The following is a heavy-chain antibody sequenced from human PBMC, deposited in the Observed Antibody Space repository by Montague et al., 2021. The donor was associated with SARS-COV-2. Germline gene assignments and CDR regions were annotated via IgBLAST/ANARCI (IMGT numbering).Heavy chain of an antibody. J-gene: IGHJ4*02. V-gene: IGHV4-4*02. D-gene: IGHD4-23*01. CDR1: GDSIMTTDC. CDR2: IYQGAST. Sequence: SETLSLTCAVSGDSIMTTDCWSWVRQPPGKGLEWIGEIYQGASTNYNPSLNSRVTMSVDRSKNQVSLELYSVTAADTALYYCVRAGGFHNRPPVWGQGALVIVSS. CDR3: VRAGGFHNRPPV.